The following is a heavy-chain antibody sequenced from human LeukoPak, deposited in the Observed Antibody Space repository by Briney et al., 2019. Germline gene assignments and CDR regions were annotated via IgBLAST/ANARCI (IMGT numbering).Heavy chain of an antibody. D-gene: IGHD3-10*01. CDR3: ARARVRGVVYYYMDV. Sequence: GGSLRLSCAASGFTFSSYWMSWVRQAPGKGLEWVANIKQDGSEKYYVDSVKGRFTISRDNAKNSLYLQMNSLRAEDTAVYYCARARVRGVVYYYMDVWGKGTTVTVSS. J-gene: IGHJ6*03. V-gene: IGHV3-7*01. CDR2: IKQDGSEK. CDR1: GFTFSSYW.